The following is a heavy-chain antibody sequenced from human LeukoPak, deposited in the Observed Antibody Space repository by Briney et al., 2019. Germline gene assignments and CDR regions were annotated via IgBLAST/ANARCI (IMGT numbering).Heavy chain of an antibody. CDR2: IKSDGSSS. D-gene: IGHD4-23*01. CDR3: VRDLDLGGYSSFEY. CDR1: GFTFSRYT. Sequence: TGGSLRLSCAASGFTFSRYTMNWVRQAPGKGLEWVSRIKSDGSSSTYADSVKGRFTISRDNAKNSLYLQMNTLRAEDTAVYYCVRDLDLGGYSSFEYWGQGTLVTVSS. J-gene: IGHJ4*02. V-gene: IGHV3-74*01.